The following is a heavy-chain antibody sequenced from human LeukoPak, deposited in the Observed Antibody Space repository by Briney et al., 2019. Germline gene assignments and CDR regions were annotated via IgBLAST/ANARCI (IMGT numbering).Heavy chain of an antibody. J-gene: IGHJ6*03. D-gene: IGHD5-12*01. CDR1: GFTVSSNY. V-gene: IGHV3-53*01. CDR3: ARGGYSGYDPWEWRRLYYYMDV. CDR2: IYSGGST. Sequence: GGSQRLSCAASGFTVSSNYMSWVRQAPGKGLEWVSVIYSGGSTYYADSVKGRFTISRDNSKNTLYLQMNSLRAEDTAVYYCARGGYSGYDPWEWRRLYYYMDVWGKGTTVTVSS.